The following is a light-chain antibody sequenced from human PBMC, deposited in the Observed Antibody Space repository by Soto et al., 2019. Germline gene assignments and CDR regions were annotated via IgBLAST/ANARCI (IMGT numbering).Light chain of an antibody. J-gene: IGLJ1*01. V-gene: IGLV2-14*01. CDR2: QVT. CDR3: GSHAGNTNFV. Sequence: QSVLTQPASVSGSPGQSITISCTGTSSDLAIYNYVSRYQQQPGKAPKLMIYQVTNRPSGGSNRFSGSRSGNTASLTISGLQPDDEADYYCGSHAGNTNFVFGTGTKVTVL. CDR1: SSDLAIYNY.